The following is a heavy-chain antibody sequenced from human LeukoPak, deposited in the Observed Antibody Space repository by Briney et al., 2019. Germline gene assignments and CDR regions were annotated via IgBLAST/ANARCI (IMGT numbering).Heavy chain of an antibody. Sequence: GGSLRLSCAASGFTVSSNYMSWVRQAPGKGLEWVSGIYGGDNTYYADSVKGRFIISRDNSKNTLYLQMNSLRAEDTAVYYCARVSSNWRYYFDYWGQGTLVTVSS. CDR2: IYGGDNT. J-gene: IGHJ4*02. CDR1: GFTVSSNY. CDR3: ARVSSNWRYYFDY. D-gene: IGHD6-13*01. V-gene: IGHV3-53*01.